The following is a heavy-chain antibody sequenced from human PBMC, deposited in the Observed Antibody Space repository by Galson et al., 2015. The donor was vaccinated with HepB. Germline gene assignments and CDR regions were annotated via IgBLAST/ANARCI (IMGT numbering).Heavy chain of an antibody. V-gene: IGHV3-73*01. CDR2: IRSKANSYAT. CDR1: GFTFSGSA. CDR3: TRIAVAGTGEDY. Sequence: SLRLSCAASGFTFSGSAMHWVRQASGKGLEWVGRIRSKANSYATAYAASVKGRFTISRDDSKNTAYLQMNSLKTEDTAVYYCTRIAVAGTGEDYWGQGTLVTVSS. D-gene: IGHD6-19*01. J-gene: IGHJ4*02.